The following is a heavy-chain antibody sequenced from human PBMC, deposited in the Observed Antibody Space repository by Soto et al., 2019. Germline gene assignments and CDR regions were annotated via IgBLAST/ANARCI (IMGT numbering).Heavy chain of an antibody. Sequence: VKGYCKASGGPLSSYAISWVRQAPGQGLEWMGGIIPIFGTANYAQKFQGRVTITADESTSTAYMELSSLRSEDTAVYYCARDQRYYDSSGYTGYFDQWGQRTLVTVSS. CDR3: ARDQRYYDSSGYTGYFDQ. CDR1: GGPLSSYA. D-gene: IGHD3-22*01. CDR2: IIPIFGTA. J-gene: IGHJ4*02. V-gene: IGHV1-69*01.